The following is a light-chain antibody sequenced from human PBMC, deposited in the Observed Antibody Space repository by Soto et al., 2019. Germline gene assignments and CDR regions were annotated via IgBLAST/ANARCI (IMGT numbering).Light chain of an antibody. CDR3: QQSYGTPIT. CDR1: QSVSSTY. V-gene: IGKV3-20*01. CDR2: GAF. J-gene: IGKJ1*01. Sequence: EIVLTQSPGTLSLSPGEGATLSCRASQSVSSTYLAWYQQKPGQAPRFLIYGAFSRATGIPDRFSGSGSGTDFTLTITSLQPEDFATCYCQQSYGTPITFGQGTKVDIK.